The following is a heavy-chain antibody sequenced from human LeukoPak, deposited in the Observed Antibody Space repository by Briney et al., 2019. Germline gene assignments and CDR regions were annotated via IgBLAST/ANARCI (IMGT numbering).Heavy chain of an antibody. CDR2: INPSGGST. Sequence: GASVEVSCTSSGYTFTSYYMYWVRQAPGQGLEWMAIINPSGGSTSYAQKFQGRVTMTRDTSTSTVYMELSSLRSEDTAVYYCARDSGMVRGTVDYWGQGTLVTVSS. V-gene: IGHV1-46*01. CDR1: GYTFTSYY. D-gene: IGHD3-10*01. CDR3: ARDSGMVRGTVDY. J-gene: IGHJ4*02.